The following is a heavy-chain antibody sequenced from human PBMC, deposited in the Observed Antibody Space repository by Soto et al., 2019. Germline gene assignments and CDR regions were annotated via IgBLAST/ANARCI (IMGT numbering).Heavy chain of an antibody. Sequence: PGGSLRLSCAASGFTFSSYAMSWVRQAPGKGLEWVSAIIGSGGSTYYADSAKGRFTISRDNSKNTLYLQMNSLRAEDTAVYYCAKLDYGDTTDYFQHWGQGTLVTVSS. CDR1: GFTFSSYA. D-gene: IGHD4-17*01. CDR3: AKLDYGDTTDYFQH. V-gene: IGHV3-23*01. CDR2: IIGSGGST. J-gene: IGHJ1*01.